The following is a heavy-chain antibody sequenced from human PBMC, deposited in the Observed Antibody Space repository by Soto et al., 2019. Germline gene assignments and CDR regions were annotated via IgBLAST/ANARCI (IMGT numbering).Heavy chain of an antibody. D-gene: IGHD4-17*01. CDR3: AKDVDFGEDGPAEYFEH. CDR2: TTGSGANK. Sequence: EVNLLESGGGVVQPGESLRISCVGSGFTFKNYAMTWVRQAPGKGLEWVSGTTGSGANKHYADSVRGRFTISRDNSKKTLYLEMNSLRVEDTAVYYCAKDVDFGEDGPAEYFEHWGQGTLVTVSS. CDR1: GFTFKNYA. V-gene: IGHV3-23*01. J-gene: IGHJ1*01.